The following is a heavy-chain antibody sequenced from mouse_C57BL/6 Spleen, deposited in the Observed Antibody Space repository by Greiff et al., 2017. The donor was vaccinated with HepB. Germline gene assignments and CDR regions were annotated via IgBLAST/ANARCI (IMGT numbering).Heavy chain of an antibody. Sequence: VQLQQSGPELVKPGASVKISCKASGYTFTDYYMNWVKQSHGKSLEWIGDINPNNGGTSYNQKFKGKATLTVDKSSSTAYMELRSLTSEDSAVYYCARSLTGTLAYWGQGTLVTVSA. D-gene: IGHD4-1*01. CDR1: GYTFTDYY. CDR3: ARSLTGTLAY. V-gene: IGHV1-26*01. CDR2: INPNNGGT. J-gene: IGHJ3*01.